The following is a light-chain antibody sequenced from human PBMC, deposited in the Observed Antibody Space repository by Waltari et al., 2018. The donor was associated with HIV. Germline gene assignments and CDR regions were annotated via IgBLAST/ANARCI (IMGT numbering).Light chain of an antibody. CDR2: GAS. J-gene: IGKJ2*03. Sequence: DIVLTQSPGTLSLSPGERATLSCRASQSVSSSYLAWYQQKPGQAPRRLIYGASSRATVIPDRFSGSGSGTDFTRTISRLEPEDFAVYYCQQYCSSPPYSFGQGTKLEIK. CDR1: QSVSSSY. CDR3: QQYCSSPPYS. V-gene: IGKV3-20*01.